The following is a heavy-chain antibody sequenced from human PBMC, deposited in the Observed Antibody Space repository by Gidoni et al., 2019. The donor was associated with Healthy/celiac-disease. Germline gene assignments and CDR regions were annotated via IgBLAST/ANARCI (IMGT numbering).Heavy chain of an antibody. CDR2: INHSGST. D-gene: IGHD6-13*01. J-gene: IGHJ3*02. Sequence: QVQLQQWGAGLLKPSETLSLTCAVYGGSFSGYYWSWIRQPPGKGLEWIGEINHSGSTHYNPSLKSRVTISVDTSKNQFSLKLSSVTAADTAVYYCARTSSWARFDIWGQGTMVTVSS. V-gene: IGHV4-34*01. CDR3: ARTSSWARFDI. CDR1: GGSFSGYY.